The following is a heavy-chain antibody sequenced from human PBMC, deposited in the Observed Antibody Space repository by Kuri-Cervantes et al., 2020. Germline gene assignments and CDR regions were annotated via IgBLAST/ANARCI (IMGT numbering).Heavy chain of an antibody. Sequence: GESLKISCAASGFTVSSNYMSWVRRAPGKGLEWVSVIYSGGSTYYADSVKGRFTISRDNSKNTLYLQMNSLRAEDTAVYYCARDSQQLVRAFDIWGQGTMVTVSS. CDR3: ARDSQQLVRAFDI. D-gene: IGHD6-13*01. CDR2: IYSGGST. J-gene: IGHJ3*02. V-gene: IGHV3-53*01. CDR1: GFTVSSNY.